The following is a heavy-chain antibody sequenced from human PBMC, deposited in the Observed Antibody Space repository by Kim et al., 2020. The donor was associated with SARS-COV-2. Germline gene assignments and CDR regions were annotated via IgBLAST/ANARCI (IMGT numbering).Heavy chain of an antibody. CDR1: GFTFSSYG. Sequence: GGSLRLSCAASGFTFSSYGMHWVRQAPGKGLEWVAVIWYDGSNKYYADSVKGRFTISRDNSKNTLYLQMNSLRAEDTAVYYCAKDRESKNSKITMVRGVRRYYYYGMDVWGQGTTVTVSS. CDR3: AKDRESKNSKITMVRGVRRYYYYGMDV. D-gene: IGHD3-10*01. V-gene: IGHV3-33*06. CDR2: IWYDGSNK. J-gene: IGHJ6*02.